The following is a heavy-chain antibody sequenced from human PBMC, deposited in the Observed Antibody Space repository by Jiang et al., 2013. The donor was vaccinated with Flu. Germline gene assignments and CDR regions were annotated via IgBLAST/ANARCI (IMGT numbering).Heavy chain of an antibody. Sequence: RIRSKANSYATAYAASVKGRFTISRDDSKNTAYLQMNSLKTEDTAVYYCTRHSPEPHYYDSSGYLGWGQGTLVTVSS. J-gene: IGHJ4*02. CDR3: TRHSPEPHYYDSSGYLG. D-gene: IGHD3-22*01. V-gene: IGHV3-73*01. CDR2: IRSKANSYAT.